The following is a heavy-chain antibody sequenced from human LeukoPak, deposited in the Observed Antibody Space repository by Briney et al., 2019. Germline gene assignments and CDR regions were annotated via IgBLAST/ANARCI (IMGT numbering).Heavy chain of an antibody. J-gene: IGHJ4*02. Sequence: PSETLSLTCTVSGGSISSYYWTWIRQPPGKGLEWIGYIYYSGSTNYNPSLKSRVTISVDTSKNQFSLKLSSVTAADTAVYYCARVRYSSSSTNYYFDYWGQGTLVTVSS. CDR2: IYYSGST. V-gene: IGHV4-59*01. CDR3: ARVRYSSSSTNYYFDY. D-gene: IGHD6-6*01. CDR1: GGSISSYY.